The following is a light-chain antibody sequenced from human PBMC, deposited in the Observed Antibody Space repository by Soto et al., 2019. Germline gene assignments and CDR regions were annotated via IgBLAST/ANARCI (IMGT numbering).Light chain of an antibody. CDR2: DTS. J-gene: IGLJ1*01. CDR1: TAAVTSGHY. CDR3: LLSYSGARSRV. V-gene: IGLV7-46*01. Sequence: QTVVTQEPSLTVSPGGTVTLTCGSSTAAVTSGHYPYWFQQKPGQAPRTLIYDTSNKHSWTPARFSGSLLGGKAALTLSGAQPEDEAEYYCLLSYSGARSRVFGTGTKLTVL.